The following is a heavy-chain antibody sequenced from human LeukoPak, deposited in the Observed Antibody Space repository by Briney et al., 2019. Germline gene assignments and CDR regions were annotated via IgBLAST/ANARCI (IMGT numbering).Heavy chain of an antibody. J-gene: IGHJ3*02. V-gene: IGHV1-18*01. CDR3: ARGGRRTYYDYIWGSSGAHDI. CDR1: GYTFTSYG. D-gene: IGHD3-16*01. Sequence: ASVKVSCKASGYTFTSYGISWVRQAPGQGLEWMGWISAYNGNTNYAQKLQGRVTMTTDTPTSTAYMELRSLRSDDTAVYYCARGGRRTYYDYIWGSSGAHDIWGQGTMVTVSS. CDR2: ISAYNGNT.